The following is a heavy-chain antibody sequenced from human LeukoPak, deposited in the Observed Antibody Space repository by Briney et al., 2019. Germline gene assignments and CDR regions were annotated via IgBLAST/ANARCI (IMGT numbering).Heavy chain of an antibody. CDR2: IKQDGSEK. Sequence: GGSLRLSCAASGFTFSSYWMSWVRQAPGKGLEWVANIKQDGSEKYYVDSVKGRFTISRDNAKNSLYLQMNSLRAEDTAVYYCARDSQPFLVQPPSAGHYYGIDVWGQGTTVAVSS. D-gene: IGHD2-2*01. CDR1: GFTFSSYW. V-gene: IGHV3-7*01. J-gene: IGHJ6*02. CDR3: ARDSQPFLVQPPSAGHYYGIDV.